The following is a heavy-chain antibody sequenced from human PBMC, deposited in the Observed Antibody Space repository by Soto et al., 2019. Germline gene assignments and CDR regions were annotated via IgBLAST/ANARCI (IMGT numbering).Heavy chain of an antibody. CDR1: GYTFTSYD. D-gene: IGHD5-12*01. J-gene: IGHJ2*01. CDR3: ARMGDSGFRTGYWYFDL. Sequence: QVQLVQSGAEVKKPGASVKVSCKASGYTFTSYDINWVRQATGQGLEWMGWMNPNSGNTGYAQKFQGRVTMTRNTSISTAYMELSSLRSEDTAVYYCARMGDSGFRTGYWYFDLWGRGTLVTVSS. CDR2: MNPNSGNT. V-gene: IGHV1-8*01.